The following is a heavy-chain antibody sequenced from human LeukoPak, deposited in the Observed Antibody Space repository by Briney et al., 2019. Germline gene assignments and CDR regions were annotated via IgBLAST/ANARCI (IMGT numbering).Heavy chain of an antibody. CDR3: AARYYDILTGYFPFDY. D-gene: IGHD3-9*01. CDR1: GGSFSGYY. CDR2: INHSGST. Sequence: SETLSLTCAVYGGSFSGYYWSWIRQPPGKGLEWIGEINHSGSTNYNPSLKSRVTISVGTSKNQFSLKLSSVTAADTAVYYCAARYYDILTGYFPFDYWGQGTLVTVSS. V-gene: IGHV4-34*01. J-gene: IGHJ4*02.